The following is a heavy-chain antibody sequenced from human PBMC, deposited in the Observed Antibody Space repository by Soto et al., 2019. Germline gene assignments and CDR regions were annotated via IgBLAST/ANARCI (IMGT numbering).Heavy chain of an antibody. CDR3: TRTYSSAWAYSYYYMDV. V-gene: IGHV4-59*01. Sequence: SETLSLTCTVSGGSISSYYWSWIRQPPGKGLEWIGYIYYSGSTNYNPSLKSRVTISVDTSKNQFSLKLSSVTAADTAVYYCTRTYSSAWAYSYYYMDVWGKGTQVPVS. J-gene: IGHJ6*03. CDR2: IYYSGST. D-gene: IGHD6-19*01. CDR1: GGSISSYY.